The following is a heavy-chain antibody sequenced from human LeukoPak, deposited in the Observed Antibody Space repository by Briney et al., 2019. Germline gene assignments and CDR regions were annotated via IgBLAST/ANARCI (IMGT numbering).Heavy chain of an antibody. D-gene: IGHD1-26*01. J-gene: IGHJ4*02. CDR1: GFTFSTYN. V-gene: IGHV3-48*01. Sequence: GGSLRLSCAASGFTFSTYNMDWVRQGPGKGLEWVSYISGSGLTIYYADSVKGRFTISRDNAKSSLYLQMDSLRAEDTAIYYCARGAGSEGWGLPTPDFWGQGTLVTVSS. CDR3: ARGAGSEGWGLPTPDF. CDR2: ISGSGLTI.